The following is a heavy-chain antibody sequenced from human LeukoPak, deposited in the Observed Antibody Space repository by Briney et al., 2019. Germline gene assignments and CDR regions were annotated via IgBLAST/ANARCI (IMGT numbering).Heavy chain of an antibody. Sequence: GGSLRLSYAASGFNLSTYWMHWVRQAPGKGLVWVSRINSDGSDTTYADSVKGRFTISRDSAKNTVYLQMNSLRAEDTAVYYCARGTFGDFNWGPGTLVSVSS. CDR3: ARGTFGDFN. J-gene: IGHJ4*02. V-gene: IGHV3-74*01. D-gene: IGHD4-17*01. CDR1: GFNLSTYW. CDR2: INSDGSDT.